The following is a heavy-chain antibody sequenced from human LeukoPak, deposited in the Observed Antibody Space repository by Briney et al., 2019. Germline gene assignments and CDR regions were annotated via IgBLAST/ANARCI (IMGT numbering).Heavy chain of an antibody. Sequence: PGGSLRLSCAASGFTFKRYAMHWVRQAPGKALEWVAIISYDGNKQHYAESVKGRFTISSDSSRNTLFLQMNSLRAEDTAVYYCARDSIAYGSGSYLHSWGQGTLVTVSS. V-gene: IGHV3-30*04. CDR1: GFTFKRYA. D-gene: IGHD3-10*01. CDR3: ARDSIAYGSGSYLHS. J-gene: IGHJ4*02. CDR2: ISYDGNKQ.